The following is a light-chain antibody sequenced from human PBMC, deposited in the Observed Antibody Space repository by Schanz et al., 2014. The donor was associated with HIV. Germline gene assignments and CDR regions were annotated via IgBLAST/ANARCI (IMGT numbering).Light chain of an antibody. CDR2: LNSDGSH. Sequence: QLVLTQSPSASASLGASVKLTCTLSSGHSNYAVAWHQQQPEKGPRYLMNLNSDGSHNKGDGIPDRFSGSSAGAERYLTISSLQSEDEADYHCQTWDAGIQVFGGGTKLTVL. V-gene: IGLV4-69*01. CDR1: SGHSNYA. J-gene: IGLJ2*01. CDR3: QTWDAGIQV.